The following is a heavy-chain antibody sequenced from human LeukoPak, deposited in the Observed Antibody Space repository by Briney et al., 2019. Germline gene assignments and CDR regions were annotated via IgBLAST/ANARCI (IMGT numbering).Heavy chain of an antibody. CDR2: VAHDGRVQ. J-gene: IGHJ4*02. CDR1: GFSFRNHA. Sequence: GGSLRLSCAASGFSFRNHAMHWVRQVPGKGLEGVAVVAHDGRVQYYAGSVRGRFTISRDNSKPTPDLLMTSLRGAESGVYSCAKHPARAQADNTEGWGQGTQVTVSS. V-gene: IGHV3-30*18. D-gene: IGHD1-14*01. CDR3: AKHPARAQADNTEG.